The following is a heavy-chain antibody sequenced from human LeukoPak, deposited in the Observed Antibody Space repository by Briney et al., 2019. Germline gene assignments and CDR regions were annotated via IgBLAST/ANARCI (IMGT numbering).Heavy chain of an antibody. D-gene: IGHD3-10*01. Sequence: ASVKVSCKASGYVFITYGINWVRQAPGQGLEWVGWINTSDGYSDYAQNFQGRITMTTDTSTDTVYMELGSLSSDDTAVYYCARDQYYHGLGSYYDWGQGTLVTVSS. CDR1: GYVFITYG. CDR2: INTSDGYS. J-gene: IGHJ4*02. CDR3: ARDQYYHGLGSYYD. V-gene: IGHV1-18*01.